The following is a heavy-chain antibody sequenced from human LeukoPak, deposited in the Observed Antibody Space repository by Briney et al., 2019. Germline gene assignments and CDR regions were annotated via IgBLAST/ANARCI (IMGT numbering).Heavy chain of an antibody. CDR2: ISTSSDTI. J-gene: IGHJ4*02. CDR3: ARDMFTNTWYVLDY. Sequence: GGSLRLSCAASGFTSTNTWMTWVRQAPGKGLEWISYISTSSDTIYYADSVKGRFTISRDNVKNSLYLQMNSLRDEDTAVYYCARDMFTNTWYVLDYWGQGTLVTVSS. CDR1: GFTSTNTW. D-gene: IGHD6-13*01. V-gene: IGHV3-48*02.